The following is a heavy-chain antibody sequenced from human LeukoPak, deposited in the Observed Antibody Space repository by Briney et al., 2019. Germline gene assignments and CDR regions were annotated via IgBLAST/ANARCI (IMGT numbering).Heavy chain of an antibody. CDR3: ARSSYYDSSGYYKGAFDI. V-gene: IGHV3-66*01. CDR1: GFTVSSNY. J-gene: IGHJ3*02. Sequence: GGSLRLSCAASGFTVSSNYMSWVRQAPGKGLEWVSIIYSGGSTFYADSVKGRFTISRDNSKNTLYLQMNSLRAEDTAVYYCARSSYYDSSGYYKGAFDIWGQGTMVTVSS. CDR2: IYSGGST. D-gene: IGHD3-22*01.